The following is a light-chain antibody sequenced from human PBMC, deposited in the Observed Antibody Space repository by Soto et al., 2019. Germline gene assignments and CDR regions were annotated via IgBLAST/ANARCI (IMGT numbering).Light chain of an antibody. CDR1: QSVSIY. CDR3: QQRSNWPLT. Sequence: EIVLTQSPATVSLSPGERATLSCRASQSVSIYLAWYQQKPGQAPRLLIYDASNRASDIPARFSGSGSETDFTLTISSLEPEDFAIYYCQQRSNWPLTFGGGTKVEIK. J-gene: IGKJ4*01. CDR2: DAS. V-gene: IGKV3-11*01.